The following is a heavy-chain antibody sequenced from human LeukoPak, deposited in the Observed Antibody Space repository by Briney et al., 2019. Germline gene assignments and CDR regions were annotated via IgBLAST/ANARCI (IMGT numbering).Heavy chain of an antibody. D-gene: IGHD1-26*01. CDR3: ATLRGLSGWYYSSFDY. J-gene: IGHJ4*02. Sequence: GGSLRLSCAASRFTFNTYGMNWVRQAPGKGLEWVSFISGSSSTIYSADSVKGRFTISRDNAKNSLYLQMNSLSDEDTAVYYCATLRGLSGWYYSSFDYWGQGTLVTVSS. V-gene: IGHV3-48*02. CDR2: ISGSSSTI. CDR1: RFTFNTYG.